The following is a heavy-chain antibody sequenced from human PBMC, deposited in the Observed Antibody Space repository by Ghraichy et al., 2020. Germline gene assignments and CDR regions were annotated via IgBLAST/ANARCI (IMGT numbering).Heavy chain of an antibody. J-gene: IGHJ4*02. CDR2: INAGNGNT. Sequence: ASVKVSCKASGYTFTSYAMHWVRQAPGQRLEWMGWINAGNGNTKYSQKFQGRVTITRDTSASTAYMELSSLRSEDTAVYYCARVRESSGWCLDYWGQGTLVTVSS. CDR1: GYTFTSYA. CDR3: ARVRESSGWCLDY. D-gene: IGHD6-19*01. V-gene: IGHV1-3*01.